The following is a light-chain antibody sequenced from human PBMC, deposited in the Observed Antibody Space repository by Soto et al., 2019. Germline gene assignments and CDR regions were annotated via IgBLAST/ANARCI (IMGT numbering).Light chain of an antibody. J-gene: IGKJ1*01. V-gene: IGKV1-5*03. CDR3: QDYNSWT. Sequence: DIQMTQSPSTLSASVGDRVTITCRASHSISTWLSWYQQKPGKAPKVLIYKTSNLQSGVSSRFSGSGSGTEFTLTISSLQPDDFATYYCQDYNSWTFGQGTKVDIK. CDR2: KTS. CDR1: HSISTW.